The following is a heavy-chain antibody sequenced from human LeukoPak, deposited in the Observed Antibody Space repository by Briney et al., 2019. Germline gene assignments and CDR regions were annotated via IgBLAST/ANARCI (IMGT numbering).Heavy chain of an antibody. CDR1: GGSFSSGSYY. Sequence: SETLSLTCTVSGGSFSSGSYYWSWIRQPPGKGLEWIGYIYYSGSTNYNPSLKSRVTISVDTSKNQFSQKLSSVTAADTAVYYCAIYDYVWGSYRYDYWGPGTLVTVSS. V-gene: IGHV4-61*01. CDR3: AIYDYVWGSYRYDY. D-gene: IGHD3-16*02. J-gene: IGHJ4*02. CDR2: IYYSGST.